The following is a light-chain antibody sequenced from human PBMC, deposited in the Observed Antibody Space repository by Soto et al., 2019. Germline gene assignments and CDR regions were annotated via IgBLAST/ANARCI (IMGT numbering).Light chain of an antibody. J-gene: IGKJ1*01. CDR3: QQYGRT. CDR1: QSVGSSY. Sequence: ESVLTQSPGTLSLSPGDRATLSCRASQSVGSSYLAWYQQKPGQAPRLVIYGASSRATGVPDRFSGSESGTDFTLTISSVEPEDSAVYYCQQYGRTFGQGTKVDIK. V-gene: IGKV3-20*01. CDR2: GAS.